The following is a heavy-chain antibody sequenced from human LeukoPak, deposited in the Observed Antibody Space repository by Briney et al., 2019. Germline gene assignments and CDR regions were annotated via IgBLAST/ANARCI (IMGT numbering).Heavy chain of an antibody. D-gene: IGHD3-22*01. CDR3: ARGGDTIGSIRSPFDI. V-gene: IGHV3-53*01. Sequence: GGSLRLSCAASGFTVSDNYTSWVRQAPGKGLEWVSAISGGGSTYYADSVKGRFITSRDNSKNTVYLQLNSLRAEDTAVYYCARGGDTIGSIRSPFDIWGQGTMVTVSS. J-gene: IGHJ3*02. CDR1: GFTVSDNY. CDR2: ISGGGST.